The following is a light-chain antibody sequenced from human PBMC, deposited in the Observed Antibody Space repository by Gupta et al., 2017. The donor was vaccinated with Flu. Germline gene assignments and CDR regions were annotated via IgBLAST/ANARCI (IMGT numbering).Light chain of an antibody. Sequence: DIHITPSPSSLSSSFVYTDTIACLASQSITKYLTWYQQKPGKAPKLLIFTAWSVQNGVPSRFSGSGSGTDFTLTINRLQPEDCASYYCQQSDSTPPTFGQGTKLEI. V-gene: IGKV1-39*01. J-gene: IGKJ2*01. CDR2: TAW. CDR3: QQSDSTPPT. CDR1: QSITKY.